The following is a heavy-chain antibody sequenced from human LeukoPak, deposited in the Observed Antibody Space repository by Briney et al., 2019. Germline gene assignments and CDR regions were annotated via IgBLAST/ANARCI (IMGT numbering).Heavy chain of an antibody. Sequence: SETLSLTCAVSGGSISSGSYSWSWIRQPPGKGLEWIGYIYPRGSTYYHPSLKSRVILSLDKSENQFSLNLSSVTAADTAVYYCATGGGSRYYYQYMDVWGKGTTVTVSS. CDR1: GGSISSGSYS. J-gene: IGHJ6*03. CDR2: IYPRGST. D-gene: IGHD1-26*01. CDR3: ATGGGSRYYYQYMDV. V-gene: IGHV4-30-2*01.